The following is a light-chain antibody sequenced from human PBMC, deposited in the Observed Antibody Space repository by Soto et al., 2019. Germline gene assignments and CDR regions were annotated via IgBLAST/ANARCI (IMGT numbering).Light chain of an antibody. CDR2: AAS. Sequence: DIQLTQSPSFLSASVGDRVTITCRASQGISSYLAWYQQKPGKAPKLLIYAASTLQSGVPSRFSGSGSGTEFTLAICSLQPEDFATDYCQQLNSYSEFRQGTKVEIK. CDR1: QGISSY. CDR3: QQLNSYSE. V-gene: IGKV1-9*01. J-gene: IGKJ1*01.